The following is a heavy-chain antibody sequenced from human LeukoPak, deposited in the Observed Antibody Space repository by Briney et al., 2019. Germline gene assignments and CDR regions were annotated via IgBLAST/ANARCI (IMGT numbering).Heavy chain of an antibody. CDR1: GFTFNNYW. J-gene: IGHJ6*02. CDR3: ARDMDV. V-gene: IGHV3-7*01. Sequence: PGRSLRLSCAASGFTFNNYWMTWVRQAPGKGLEWVANIKEDGSEKYYVDSVKGRFTISRDNAKNSLYLEMNSLRVEDTALYYCARDMDVWGQGTTVTVSS. CDR2: IKEDGSEK.